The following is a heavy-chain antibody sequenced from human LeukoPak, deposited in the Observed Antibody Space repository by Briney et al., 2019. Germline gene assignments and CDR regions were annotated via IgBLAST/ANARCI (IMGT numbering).Heavy chain of an antibody. D-gene: IGHD3-22*01. Sequence: GGSLRLSCAASGFTFSSYSMNWVRQAPGKGLVWVSSISSSSSYIYYADSVKGRFTISRDNAKNSLYLQMNSLRAEDTAVYYCARGYYYDSSGYLRGVFDYWGQGTLVTVSS. V-gene: IGHV3-21*01. CDR1: GFTFSSYS. CDR3: ARGYYYDSSGYLRGVFDY. CDR2: ISSSSSYI. J-gene: IGHJ4*02.